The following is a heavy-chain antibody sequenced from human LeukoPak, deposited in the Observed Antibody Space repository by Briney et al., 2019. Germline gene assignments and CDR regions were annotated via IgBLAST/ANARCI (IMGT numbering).Heavy chain of an antibody. D-gene: IGHD4-17*01. V-gene: IGHV3-23*01. CDR2: ISGSGGST. J-gene: IGHJ6*04. CDR1: GFTFSSYA. CDR3: AKGDYGDPRDYYYYGMDV. Sequence: GGSLRLSCAASGFTFSSYAMSWVRQAPGKGLEWVSAISGSGGSTYYADSVKGRFTISRDNSKNTLYLQMNSLRAEDTAVYYRAKGDYGDPRDYYYYGMDVWGKGTTVTVSS.